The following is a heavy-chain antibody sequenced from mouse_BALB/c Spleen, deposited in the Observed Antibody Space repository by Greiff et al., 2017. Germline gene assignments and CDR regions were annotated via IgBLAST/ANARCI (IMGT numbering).Heavy chain of an antibody. CDR2: IDPENGNT. D-gene: IGHD1-1*01. J-gene: IGHJ2*01. Sequence: EVQLQQSGAELVRPGALVKLSCKASGFNIKDYYMHWVKQRPEQGLEWIGWIDPENGNTIYDPKFQGKASITADTSSNTAYLQLSSLTSEDTAVYYCATYYYGSSAYYFDYWGQGTTLTVSS. V-gene: IGHV14-1*02. CDR1: GFNIKDYY. CDR3: ATYYYGSSAYYFDY.